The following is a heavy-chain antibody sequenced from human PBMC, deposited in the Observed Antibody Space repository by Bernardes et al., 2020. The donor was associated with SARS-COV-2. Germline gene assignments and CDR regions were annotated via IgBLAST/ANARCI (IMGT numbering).Heavy chain of an antibody. Sequence: TLSLTCTVSGGSIRGYYWSWIRQPPGKGLQWIGNVFYTGDTDYNPSLESRVTISLDTSNNQFSLQVSSVTAADTAEYYCARAHYGGNNFDFWGQGILVTVSS. D-gene: IGHD2-15*01. CDR1: GGSIRGYY. V-gene: IGHV4-59*01. J-gene: IGHJ4*02. CDR2: VFYTGDT. CDR3: ARAHYGGNNFDF.